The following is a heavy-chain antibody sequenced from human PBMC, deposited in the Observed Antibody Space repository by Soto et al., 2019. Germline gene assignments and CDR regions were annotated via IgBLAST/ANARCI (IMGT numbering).Heavy chain of an antibody. Sequence: QVQLVQSGAVVKKPVASVKVSCKASGYTFTSYGISWVRQAPGQGLEWMGWISAYNGNTNYAQKLQGRVTMTTDTATSTAYMELRSLRSDDTAVYYCARPGTTRRIHYYYGMDVWGQGTTVTVSS. D-gene: IGHD4-4*01. CDR1: GYTFTSYG. CDR2: ISAYNGNT. CDR3: ARPGTTRRIHYYYGMDV. V-gene: IGHV1-18*01. J-gene: IGHJ6*02.